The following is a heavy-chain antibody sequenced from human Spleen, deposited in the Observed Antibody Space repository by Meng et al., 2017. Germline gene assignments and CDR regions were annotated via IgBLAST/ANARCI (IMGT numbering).Heavy chain of an antibody. V-gene: IGHV7-4-1*02. CDR3: ARDIGITTDAFDI. CDR1: GYTFTDYA. D-gene: IGHD3-22*01. CDR2: VNTNTGNP. Sequence: ASVKVSCKTSGYTFTDYAMSWVRQAPGQALEWLGWVNTNTGNPTYAQGFTGRFVFSLGTSASTAYLQISSLKAEDTAVYYCARDIGITTDAFDIWGQGTMVTVSS. J-gene: IGHJ3*02.